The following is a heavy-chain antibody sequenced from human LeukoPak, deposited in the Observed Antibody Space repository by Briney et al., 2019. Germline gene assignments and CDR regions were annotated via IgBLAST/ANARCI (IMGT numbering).Heavy chain of an antibody. CDR3: AREEWVGALPFDY. D-gene: IGHD1-26*01. V-gene: IGHV3-7*01. CDR2: IKEDGSEK. CDR1: GFTFNTYW. J-gene: IGHJ4*02. Sequence: PGGSLRLSCAVSGFTFNTYWMSWVRQAPGKGLEWVANIKEDGSEKHYGDSVRGRFTISRDNAKNSLYLRMNSLRAEDTAVYYCAREEWVGALPFDYWGQGTLVTVSS.